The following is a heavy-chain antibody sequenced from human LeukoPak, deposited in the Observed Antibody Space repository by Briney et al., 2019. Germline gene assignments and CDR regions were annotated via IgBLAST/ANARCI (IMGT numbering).Heavy chain of an antibody. CDR3: AREGTTVADAFDI. D-gene: IGHD4-23*01. CDR1: GFTFSSYA. Sequence: GRSLRLSCAASGFTFSSYAMHWVRQAPGKGLEWVAVISYDGSNKYYADSVKGRFTISRDNSKNTLYLQMNSLRAEDTAVYYCAREGTTVADAFDIWGQGTMVTVSS. V-gene: IGHV3-30*04. J-gene: IGHJ3*02. CDR2: ISYDGSNK.